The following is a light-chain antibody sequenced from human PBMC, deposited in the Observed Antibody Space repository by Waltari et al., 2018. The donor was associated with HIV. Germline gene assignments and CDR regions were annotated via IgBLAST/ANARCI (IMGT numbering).Light chain of an antibody. CDR2: GAT. CDR3: QQYNKGPLGIT. CDR1: QSVSSN. V-gene: IGKV3-15*01. Sequence: EIVMTPSPATLSVSPGGRATLFCRASQSVSSNLAWYQQKPGQGPRLLIYGATTRATGFPARFGGSGSGTEFTLTISSLQSEDFGVYYCQQYNKGPLGITFGQGTRLEI. J-gene: IGKJ5*01.